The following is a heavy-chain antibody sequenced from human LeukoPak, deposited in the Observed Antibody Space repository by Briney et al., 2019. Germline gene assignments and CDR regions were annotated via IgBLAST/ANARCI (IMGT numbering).Heavy chain of an antibody. V-gene: IGHV3-30*02. J-gene: IGHJ4*02. CDR1: GFTFSSYG. CDR2: IRYDGSNK. D-gene: IGHD5-18*01. Sequence: GGSLRLSCAASGFTFSSYGMHWVRRAPGKGLEWVAFIRYDGSNKYYADSVKGRFTISRDNSKNTLYLQMNSLRAEDTAVYYCAKGLATSYSYGLDYWGQGTLVTVSS. CDR3: AKGLATSYSYGLDY.